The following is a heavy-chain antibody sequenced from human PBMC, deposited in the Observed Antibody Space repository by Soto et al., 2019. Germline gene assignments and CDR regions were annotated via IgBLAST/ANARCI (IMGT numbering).Heavy chain of an antibody. D-gene: IGHD3-3*01. CDR2: FDPEDGET. J-gene: IGHJ6*03. CDR3: ATTYDFWSGYRPYYYMDV. V-gene: IGHV1-24*01. Sequence: VASVKVSCKVSGYTLTELSMHWVRQAPGKGLEWMGGFDPEDGETIYAQKFQGRVTMTEDTSTDTAYMELSSLRSEDTAVYYCATTYDFWSGYRPYYYMDVWGKGTTVTGSS. CDR1: GYTLTELS.